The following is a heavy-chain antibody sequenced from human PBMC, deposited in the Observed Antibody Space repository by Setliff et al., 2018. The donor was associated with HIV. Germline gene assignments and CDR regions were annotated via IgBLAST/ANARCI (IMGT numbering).Heavy chain of an antibody. CDR1: GGSISGSDYY. Sequence: PSETLSLTCTVSGGSISGSDYYWGWIRQPPGKGLERIGSIYYSGTAYYNPSLKSRVTISVDTSKNQFSLKLSSVTAADTAVYYCARDRSSGRGYYYYYYMDVWGKGTTVTVSS. J-gene: IGHJ6*03. CDR2: IYYSGTA. V-gene: IGHV4-39*07. CDR3: ARDRSSGRGYYYYYYMDV. D-gene: IGHD6-19*01.